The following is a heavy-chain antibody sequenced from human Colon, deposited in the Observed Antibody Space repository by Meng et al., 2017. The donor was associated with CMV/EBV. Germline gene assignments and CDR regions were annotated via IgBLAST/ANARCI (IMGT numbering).Heavy chain of an antibody. J-gene: IGHJ5*02. D-gene: IGHD3-3*01. Sequence: GESLKISCAASGFTFSSYSMHWVRQAPGKGLECVATISYHGSNKYYADSVKGRFTISRDNSKNMVYLQMTSLRAEDTAVYYCATITIFGGNWFDPWGQGTLGTVSS. V-gene: IGHV3-30*04. CDR2: ISYHGSNK. CDR1: GFTFSSYS. CDR3: ATITIFGGNWFDP.